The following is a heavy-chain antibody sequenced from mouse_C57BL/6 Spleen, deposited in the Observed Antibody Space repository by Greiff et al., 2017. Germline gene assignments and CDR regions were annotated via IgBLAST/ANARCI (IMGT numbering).Heavy chain of an antibody. CDR1: GYTFTSYW. V-gene: IGHV1-55*01. CDR3: ARRSYYGYDVGAWFAY. Sequence: QVQLQQPGAELVKPGASVKMSCKASGYTFTSYWITWVKQRPGQGLEWIGDIYPGSGSTNYNEKFKSKATLTVDTSSSTAYMQLSSLTSEGSAVYYCARRSYYGYDVGAWFAYWGQGTLVTVSA. D-gene: IGHD2-2*01. J-gene: IGHJ3*01. CDR2: IYPGSGST.